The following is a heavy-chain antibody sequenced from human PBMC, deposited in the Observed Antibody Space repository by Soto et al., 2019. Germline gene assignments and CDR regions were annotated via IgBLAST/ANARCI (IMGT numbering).Heavy chain of an antibody. Sequence: QLQLQESGSGLVKPSQTLSLTCAVSGGSISSGGYSWSWIRQPPGKGLEWIGYIYHSGSTYYNPSLKSRVTISVDRSKNQFSLKLSSVTAADTAVYYCARVAYCGGDCQRWFDPWGQGTLVTVSS. CDR1: GGSISSGGYS. J-gene: IGHJ5*02. CDR3: ARVAYCGGDCQRWFDP. V-gene: IGHV4-30-2*01. D-gene: IGHD2-21*02. CDR2: IYHSGST.